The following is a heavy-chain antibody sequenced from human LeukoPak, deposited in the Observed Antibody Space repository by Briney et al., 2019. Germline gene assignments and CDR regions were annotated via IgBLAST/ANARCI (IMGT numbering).Heavy chain of an antibody. Sequence: ASVTDYSLASAYTFTSYGISWVRHTPGQGLARIGWISAYNGNTNYAQKLQGRVTMTTDTSTSTAYMELRSLRSDDTAVYYCARDDDYGGNSLGYWGQGTLVTVSS. V-gene: IGHV1-18*01. CDR2: ISAYNGNT. J-gene: IGHJ4*02. D-gene: IGHD4-23*01. CDR1: AYTFTSYG. CDR3: ARDDDYGGNSLGY.